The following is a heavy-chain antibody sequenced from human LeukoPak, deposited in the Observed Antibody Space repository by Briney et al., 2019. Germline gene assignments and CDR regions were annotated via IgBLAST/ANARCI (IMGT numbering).Heavy chain of an antibody. CDR1: GGSLSSYY. Sequence: WETLPLTCTVSGGSLSSYYWSWIRQPPGKGLEWIGYIYSSGSTNYNPSLKSRVTISADTSKNQFSLKLSSVTAADTAVYYCARASPLDIWGQGTMVTASS. V-gene: IGHV4-59*01. J-gene: IGHJ3*02. CDR2: IYSSGST. CDR3: ARASPLDI.